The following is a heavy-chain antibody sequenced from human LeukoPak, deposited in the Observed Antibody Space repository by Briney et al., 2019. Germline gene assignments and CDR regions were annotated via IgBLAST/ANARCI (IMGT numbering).Heavy chain of an antibody. J-gene: IGHJ4*02. CDR1: GFSFTSYW. V-gene: IGHV3-7*01. Sequence: GGSLRLSCVASGFSFTSYWMSWVRQAPGKGLEFVANINQDAGTTNYVDSVKGRFTISRDNAENSLYLQMSSLRAEDTALYYCAREGGDWGEGYFDYWGQGTLVTVSS. CDR2: INQDAGTT. CDR3: AREGGDWGEGYFDY. D-gene: IGHD3-16*01.